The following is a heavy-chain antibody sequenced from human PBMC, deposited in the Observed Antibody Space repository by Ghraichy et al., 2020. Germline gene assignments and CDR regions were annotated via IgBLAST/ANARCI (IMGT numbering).Heavy chain of an antibody. CDR3: ARRGGNYLEGYYFDY. Sequence: SETLSLTCTVSGDSISGRNYYWGWIRQPPGKGLEWIGTIYYSGTTYYNPSLKSRVTMSVDKSKNQFSLNLNSVTAADTAVYFCARRGGNYLEGYYFDYWGPGALFTVSS. CDR1: GDSISGRNYY. V-gene: IGHV4-39*01. CDR2: IYYSGTT. D-gene: IGHD1-7*01. J-gene: IGHJ4*02.